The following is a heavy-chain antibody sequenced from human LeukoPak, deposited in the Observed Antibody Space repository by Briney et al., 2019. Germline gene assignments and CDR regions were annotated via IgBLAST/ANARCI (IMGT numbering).Heavy chain of an antibody. CDR1: GYTFTSYY. D-gene: IGHD3-3*01. CDR2: FDPEDGET. CDR3: ATRGITIFGVVPTLFDY. J-gene: IGHJ4*02. Sequence: ASVKVSCKASGYTFTSYYMHWVRQAPGKGLEWMGGFDPEDGETIYAQKFQGRVTMTEDTSTDTAYMELSSLRSEDTAVYYCATRGITIFGVVPTLFDYWGQGTLVTVSP. V-gene: IGHV1-24*01.